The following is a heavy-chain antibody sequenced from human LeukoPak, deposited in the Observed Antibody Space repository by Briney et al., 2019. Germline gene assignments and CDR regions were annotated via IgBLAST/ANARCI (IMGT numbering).Heavy chain of an antibody. CDR2: ISAYNGNT. V-gene: IGHV1-18*01. J-gene: IGHJ5*02. Sequence: EWMGWISAYNGNTNYAQKLQGRVTMTTDTSTSTAYMELRSLRSDDTAVYYCARVNSWFDPWGQGTLVTVSS. D-gene: IGHD2/OR15-2a*01. CDR3: ARVNSWFDP.